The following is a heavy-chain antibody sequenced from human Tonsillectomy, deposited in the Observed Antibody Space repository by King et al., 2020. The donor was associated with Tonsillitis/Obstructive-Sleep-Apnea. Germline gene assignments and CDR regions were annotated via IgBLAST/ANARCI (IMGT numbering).Heavy chain of an antibody. V-gene: IGHV3-30*04. CDR2: IPYDGSNK. CDR3: ARDLGTLAYSGMDV. J-gene: IGHJ6*02. CDR1: GFTFSSYA. Sequence: VQLVESGGGVVQPGRSLRLSCAASGFTFSSYAMHWVRQAPGKGLEWVAVIPYDGSNKDYADSVKGRFTISRDNSKNTLYLQMNSLRAEDTAVYYCARDLGTLAYSGMDVWGQGTTVTVS. D-gene: IGHD3-10*01.